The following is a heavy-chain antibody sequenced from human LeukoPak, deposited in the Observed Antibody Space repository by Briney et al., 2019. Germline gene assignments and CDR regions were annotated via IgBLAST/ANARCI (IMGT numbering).Heavy chain of an antibody. V-gene: IGHV3-66*01. D-gene: IGHD6-13*01. Sequence: GGSLRLSCAASGFTVSNIYMTWVRQAPGKGLEWVSVIYSVGTTYYADSVKGRFTISRDNSKNTLYLQMNSLRAEDTAVYYCARGVKYSSSGRRLEPWGQGTLVTVSS. CDR2: IYSVGTT. J-gene: IGHJ5*02. CDR1: GFTVSNIY. CDR3: ARGVKYSSSGRRLEP.